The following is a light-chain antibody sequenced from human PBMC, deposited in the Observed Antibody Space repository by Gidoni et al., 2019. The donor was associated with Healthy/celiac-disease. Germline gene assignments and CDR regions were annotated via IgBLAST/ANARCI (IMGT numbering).Light chain of an antibody. CDR2: GAS. CDR3: QQYGSSPLFT. J-gene: IGKJ3*01. CDR1: QSVSSSY. V-gene: IGKV3-20*01. Sequence: EIVLTQSPGTLSLSPGERATLSCRASQSVSSSYLAWYQQKPVQAPRLLIDGASSRATGIPDRFSGSRSGTDFTLTISRLEPEDFAVYYCQQYGSSPLFTFGPGTKVDIK.